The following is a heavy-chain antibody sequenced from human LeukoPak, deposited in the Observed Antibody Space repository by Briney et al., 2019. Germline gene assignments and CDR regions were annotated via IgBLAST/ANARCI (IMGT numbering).Heavy chain of an antibody. Sequence: ASVKVSCKPSGYTFTGYYMHWVRQAPGQGLEWMGWINPNSGGTNYAQKFQGRVTMTRDTYISTAYMELSRLRSDDTAVYYCARATRIVVVITSGFDCWGKGTLVTVS. CDR3: ARATRIVVVITSGFDC. J-gene: IGHJ4*02. CDR1: GYTFTGYY. D-gene: IGHD3-22*01. V-gene: IGHV1-2*02. CDR2: INPNSGGT.